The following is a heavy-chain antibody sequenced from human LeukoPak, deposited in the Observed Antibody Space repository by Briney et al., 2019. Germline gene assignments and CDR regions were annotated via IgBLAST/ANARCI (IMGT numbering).Heavy chain of an antibody. J-gene: IGHJ4*02. CDR2: ISYDGSNK. D-gene: IGHD3-22*01. CDR3: AKEGSTMIVVDAFDY. V-gene: IGHV3-30*18. CDR1: GFTFSSYC. Sequence: PGGSLRLSCAASGFTFSSYCMHWVRQAPGKGLEWVAVISYDGSNKYYADSVKGRFTISRDNSKNTLYLQMNSLRAEDAAVYYCAKEGSTMIVVDAFDYWGQGTLVTVSS.